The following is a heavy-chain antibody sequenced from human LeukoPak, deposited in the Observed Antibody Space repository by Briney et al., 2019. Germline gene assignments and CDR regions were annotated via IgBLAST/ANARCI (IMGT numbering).Heavy chain of an antibody. Sequence: KPRGSLRLSCAASGFTFSSYGMHWVRQAPGKGLEWVAVISYDGSNKYYADSVKGRFTISRDNSKSTLYLQMNSLRAEDTAVYYCAKDFLERIAAAGMGGYYMDVWGKGTTVTVSS. CDR1: GFTFSSYG. CDR3: AKDFLERIAAAGMGGYYMDV. CDR2: ISYDGSNK. J-gene: IGHJ6*03. V-gene: IGHV3-30*18. D-gene: IGHD6-13*01.